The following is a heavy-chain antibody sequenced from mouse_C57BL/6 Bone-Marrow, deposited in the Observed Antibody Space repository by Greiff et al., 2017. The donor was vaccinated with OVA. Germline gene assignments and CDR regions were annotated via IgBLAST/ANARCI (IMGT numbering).Heavy chain of an antibody. CDR3: ARHHSSSVFDY. D-gene: IGHD3-1*01. J-gene: IGHJ2*01. Sequence: EVMLVESGGGLVQPGGSLKLSCAASGFTFSDYYMYWVRQTPEKRLEWVAYISNGGGSTYYPDTVKGRFTISRDNAKNTLYLQMSRLKSEDTAMYYCARHHSSSVFDYWGQGTTLTVSS. CDR1: GFTFSDYY. V-gene: IGHV5-12*01. CDR2: ISNGGGST.